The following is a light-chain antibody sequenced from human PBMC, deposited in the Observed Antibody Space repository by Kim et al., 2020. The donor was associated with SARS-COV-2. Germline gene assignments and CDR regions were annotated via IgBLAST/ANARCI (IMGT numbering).Light chain of an antibody. Sequence: APGKTARITCGGNNIGSKSVHWYQQKPGQAPVLVIYYDSDRPSGIPERFSGSNAANTATLTISRVEAGDEADYYCQVWDTGTDDYVFGTGTKVTVL. J-gene: IGLJ1*01. CDR3: QVWDTGTDDYV. V-gene: IGLV3-21*01. CDR2: YDS. CDR1: NIGSKS.